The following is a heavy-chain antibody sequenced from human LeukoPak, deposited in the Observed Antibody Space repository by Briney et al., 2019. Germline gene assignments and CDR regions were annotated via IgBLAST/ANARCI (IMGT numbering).Heavy chain of an antibody. CDR1: GYTLTELS. D-gene: IGHD3-3*01. Sequence: EASVKVSCKVSGYTLTELSMHWVRQAPGKGLEWMGWMNPNSGNTGYAQKFQGRVTITRNTSISTAYMELSSLRSEDTAVYYCARGDTIFGVFSYAFDIWGQGTMVTVSS. J-gene: IGHJ3*02. V-gene: IGHV1-8*03. CDR2: MNPNSGNT. CDR3: ARGDTIFGVFSYAFDI.